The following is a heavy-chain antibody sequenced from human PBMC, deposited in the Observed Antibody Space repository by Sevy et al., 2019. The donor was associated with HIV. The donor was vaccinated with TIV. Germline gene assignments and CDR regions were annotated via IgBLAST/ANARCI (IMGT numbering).Heavy chain of an antibody. Sequence: GESLKISCAASGFTFSNYAMSWVRQAPGKGLEWVSSISRSGGSTYYADSVKGRLTISRDNSKNTLYLQMNSLRAEDTAVYYCAKVDVVVPVADYGMDVWGQGTTVTVSS. V-gene: IGHV3-23*01. D-gene: IGHD2-2*01. CDR3: AKVDVVVPVADYGMDV. CDR2: ISRSGGST. J-gene: IGHJ6*02. CDR1: GFTFSNYA.